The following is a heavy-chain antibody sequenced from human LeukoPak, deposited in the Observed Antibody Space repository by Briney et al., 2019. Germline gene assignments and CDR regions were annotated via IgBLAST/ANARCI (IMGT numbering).Heavy chain of an antibody. J-gene: IGHJ4*02. CDR3: ARGTYYYGSGSYSWDY. CDR1: GYTFTSYD. CDR2: MNPNSGNT. Sequence: GASVKVSCKASGYTFTSYDINWVRQATGQGLEWMGWMNPNSGNTGYAQKFQGRVTMTRNTSISTAYMELSSLRSEDTAVYYCARGTYYYGSGSYSWDYWGQGTLVTVSS. D-gene: IGHD3-10*01. V-gene: IGHV1-8*01.